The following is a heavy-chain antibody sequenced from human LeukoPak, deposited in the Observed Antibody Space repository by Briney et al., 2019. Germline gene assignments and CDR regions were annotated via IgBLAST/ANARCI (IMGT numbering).Heavy chain of an antibody. D-gene: IGHD6-19*01. J-gene: IGHJ4*02. CDR2: INPNSGGS. V-gene: IGHV1-2*02. CDR3: ARSDSSGWLDY. CDR1: GYTFTAHY. Sequence: ASVKVSCKASGYTFTAHYMHWVRQAPGQGLEWMGWINPNSGGSDYAQKFQGRVTMTRDTSISTAYMELSSLRSDDTAVYYCARSDSSGWLDYWGQGTLVTVSS.